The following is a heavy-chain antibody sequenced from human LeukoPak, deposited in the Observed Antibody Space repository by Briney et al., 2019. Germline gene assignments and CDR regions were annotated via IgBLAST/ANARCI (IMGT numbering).Heavy chain of an antibody. D-gene: IGHD6-19*01. CDR3: AKALYSGWFDY. Sequence: GRSLRLSCAASGFTLDDYAMHWVRQAPGKGLEWVSGISWNSGSIGYADSVKGRFTISRDNAKNSLYLQMNSLRAEDTALYYCAKALYSGWFDYWGQGTLVTVSS. CDR2: ISWNSGSI. J-gene: IGHJ4*02. V-gene: IGHV3-9*01. CDR1: GFTLDDYA.